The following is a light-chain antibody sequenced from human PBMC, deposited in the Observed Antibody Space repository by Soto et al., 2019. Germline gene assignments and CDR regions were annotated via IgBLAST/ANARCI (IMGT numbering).Light chain of an antibody. Sequence: EIVLTQSPGTPSLSPGERATLSCRASQSVSYSYLAWYQQKPGQAPRLLIHGASSRATGIPDRFSGSGSGTDFTLTISRLEPEDFAVYYCQQYGSPQGTFGPGTKVEIK. J-gene: IGKJ3*01. CDR1: QSVSYSY. CDR3: QQYGSPQGT. V-gene: IGKV3-20*01. CDR2: GAS.